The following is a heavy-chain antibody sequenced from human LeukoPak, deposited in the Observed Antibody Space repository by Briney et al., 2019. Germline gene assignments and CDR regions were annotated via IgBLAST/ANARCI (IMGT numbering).Heavy chain of an antibody. Sequence: GGSLRLSCAASGFTFDDYAMHWVRQVPGKGLEWVSGISWNSGSIGYADSVKGRFTISRDNAKNSLYLQMNSLRAEDTALYYCAKGGGSYPVSPDPHGYFDQWGQGTLVTVSS. CDR2: ISWNSGSI. J-gene: IGHJ4*02. V-gene: IGHV3-9*01. D-gene: IGHD1-26*01. CDR1: GFTFDDYA. CDR3: AKGGGSYPVSPDPHGYFDQ.